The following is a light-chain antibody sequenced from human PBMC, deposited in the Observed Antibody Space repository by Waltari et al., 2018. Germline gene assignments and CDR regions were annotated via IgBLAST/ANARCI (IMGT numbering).Light chain of an antibody. Sequence: EIVLTQSPDFQSVTPEEKVTITCRASQSIGSRLLWFQQKPNQSPKLLIKYASQSISGVPSRFSGSGSGTDFTLTINSLEAEDAAVYYCHQIASLPRTFGPGTKVEIK. J-gene: IGKJ1*01. CDR1: QSIGSR. V-gene: IGKV6D-21*02. CDR3: HQIASLPRT. CDR2: YAS.